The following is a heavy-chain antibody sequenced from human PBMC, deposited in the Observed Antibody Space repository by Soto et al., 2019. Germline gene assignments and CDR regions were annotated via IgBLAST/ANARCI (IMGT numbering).Heavy chain of an antibody. J-gene: IGHJ4*02. Sequence: GGSLRLSCAASGFTFSSYAMSWVRQAPGKGLEWVSAISGSGGSTYYADSVKGRFTISRDNSKNTLYLQMNSLRAEDTAVYYCAKDPSPRNIVADYFDYWGQGTLVTVSS. D-gene: IGHD5-12*01. V-gene: IGHV3-23*01. CDR1: GFTFSSYA. CDR3: AKDPSPRNIVADYFDY. CDR2: ISGSGGST.